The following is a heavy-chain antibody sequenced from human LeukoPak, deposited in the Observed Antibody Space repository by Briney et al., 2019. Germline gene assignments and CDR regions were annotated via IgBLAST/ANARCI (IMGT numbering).Heavy chain of an antibody. D-gene: IGHD5-24*01. V-gene: IGHV1-69*13. CDR2: IIPIFGTA. CDR3: ARAAEMATIPRNFYYYYYMDV. CDR1: GGTFSSYA. Sequence: GASVKVSCKASGGTFSSYAISWVRQAPGQGLEWMGGIIPIFGTANYAQKFQGRVTITADESTSTAYMELSSLRSEDTAVYYCARAAEMATIPRNFYYYYYMDVWGKGTTVTVSS. J-gene: IGHJ6*03.